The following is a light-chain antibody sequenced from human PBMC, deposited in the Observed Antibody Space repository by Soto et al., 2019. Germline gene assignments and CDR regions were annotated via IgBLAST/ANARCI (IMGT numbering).Light chain of an antibody. Sequence: QSVLTQPRSVSGSPGQSVTISCTGTSSDVGGYNYVSWYQQHPSKAPKLMIYDVTKRPSGVPDRFSGSKSGNTASLTISGLQAEDEADYYCCSYAGSYTFDVFGTGTKVTVL. J-gene: IGLJ1*01. CDR3: CSYAGSYTFDV. V-gene: IGLV2-11*01. CDR2: DVT. CDR1: SSDVGGYNY.